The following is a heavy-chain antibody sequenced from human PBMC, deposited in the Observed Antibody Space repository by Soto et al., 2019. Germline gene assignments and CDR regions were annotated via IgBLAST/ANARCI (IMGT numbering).Heavy chain of an antibody. Sequence: EVQLVESGGGLVQPGGSLRISCAASGFTFSDHYIDWVRQAPGKGPEWVGRSKNKRMGYATEYAASVKGRFTISRDSSKNSLFLQMNSLKTEDTAVYYCTRGSSGQANANYYGMDVWGQGTTVTVSS. D-gene: IGHD3-22*01. J-gene: IGHJ6*02. CDR2: SKNKRMGYAT. CDR3: TRGSSGQANANYYGMDV. CDR1: GFTFSDHY. V-gene: IGHV3-72*01.